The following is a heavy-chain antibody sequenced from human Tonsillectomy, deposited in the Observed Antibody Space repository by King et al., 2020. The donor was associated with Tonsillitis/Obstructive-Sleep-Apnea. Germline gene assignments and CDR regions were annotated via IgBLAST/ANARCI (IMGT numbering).Heavy chain of an antibody. CDR2: INPDGSST. V-gene: IGHV3-74*01. D-gene: IGHD6-19*01. CDR3: ARDHEVAGLSY. CDR1: GFTFSTYW. J-gene: IGHJ4*02. Sequence: EVQLVESGGGLVQPGGSLRLSCAASGFTFSTYWMHWVRQAPGKGLLWVSRINPDGSSTTYADSVKGRFTISRDNAKNTLYLQMNSLRAEDTAVYYCARDHEVAGLSYWGQGTLVTVSS.